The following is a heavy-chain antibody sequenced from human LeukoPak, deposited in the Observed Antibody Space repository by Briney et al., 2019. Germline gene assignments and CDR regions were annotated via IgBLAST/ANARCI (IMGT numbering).Heavy chain of an antibody. CDR1: GFTFSSYA. CDR3: AKDVYVSMSQQLGFDY. CDR2: ISGSGGST. V-gene: IGHV3-23*01. D-gene: IGHD6-13*01. J-gene: IGHJ4*02. Sequence: GGSLRLSCAASGFTFSSYAMSWVRQAPGKGLEWVSAISGSGGSTYYADSVKGRFTISRDNSKNTLYLQMNSLRAEDTAVYYCAKDVYVSMSQQLGFDYWGQGALVTVSS.